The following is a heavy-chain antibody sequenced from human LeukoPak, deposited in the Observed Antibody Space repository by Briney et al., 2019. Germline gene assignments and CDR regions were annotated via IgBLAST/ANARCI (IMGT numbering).Heavy chain of an antibody. CDR1: GGSISSYY. D-gene: IGHD6-13*01. V-gene: IGHV4-59*08. CDR2: IYYSGST. CDR3: ARVPQLVGPYYYYYMDV. J-gene: IGHJ6*03. Sequence: PSETLSLTCTVSGGSISSYYWSWIRQPPGKGLEWIGYIYYSGSTNYNPSLKSRVTISVDTSKNQFSLKLSSVTAADTAVYYCARVPQLVGPYYYYYMDVWGKGTTVTVSS.